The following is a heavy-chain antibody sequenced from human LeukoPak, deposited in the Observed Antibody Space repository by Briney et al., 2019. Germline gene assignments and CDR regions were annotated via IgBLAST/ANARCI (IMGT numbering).Heavy chain of an antibody. J-gene: IGHJ4*02. D-gene: IGHD3-22*01. CDR2: ISAYNGNT. CDR1: GYTYTSYG. Sequence: ASVKVSCKASGYTYTSYGISWVRQAPGQGLEWMGWISAYNGNTNYAQKLQGRVTMTTDTSTSTAYMELRSLRSDDTAVYYCAIVSSQNTMIVVVITGTFDYWGQGTLVTVSS. V-gene: IGHV1-18*01. CDR3: AIVSSQNTMIVVVITGTFDY.